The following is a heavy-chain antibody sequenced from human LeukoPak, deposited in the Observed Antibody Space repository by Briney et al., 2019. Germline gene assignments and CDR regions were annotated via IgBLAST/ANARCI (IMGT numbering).Heavy chain of an antibody. CDR1: GFTFSTYA. J-gene: IGHJ4*02. CDR2: ISGSGGST. CDR3: VPSWDIVATNVLDY. D-gene: IGHD5-12*01. Sequence: PGGSLRLSCAASGFTFSTYAMTWVRQAPGEGLEWVSAISGSGGSTYYADSVKGRFTISRDNSKNTLYLQMNSLRAEDTAVYYCVPSWDIVATNVLDYWGQGTLVTVSS. V-gene: IGHV3-23*01.